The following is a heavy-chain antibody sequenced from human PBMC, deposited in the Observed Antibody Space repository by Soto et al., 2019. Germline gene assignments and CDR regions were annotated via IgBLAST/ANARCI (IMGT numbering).Heavy chain of an antibody. J-gene: IGHJ3*02. CDR2: IRNKANRYTT. Sequence: EVQLVESGGGLVQPGGSLRLSCAASGFTFRDHYMDWVRQAPGKGLEWVGRIRNKANRYTTEYAASVKGRFTISRDDSKNSLYLQMNSLKTEDTAVYYCARGNRAFDIWGQGTLVTVSS. V-gene: IGHV3-72*01. CDR1: GFTFRDHY. CDR3: ARGNRAFDI.